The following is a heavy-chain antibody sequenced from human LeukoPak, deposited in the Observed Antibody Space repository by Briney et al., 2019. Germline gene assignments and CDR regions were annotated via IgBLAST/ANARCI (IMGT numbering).Heavy chain of an antibody. D-gene: IGHD3-22*01. V-gene: IGHV3-21*01. CDR1: GFTFSSYS. Sequence: GGSLRLSCAASGFTFSSYSMNWVRQAPGKGLEWVSSISSSSSYISYADSVKGRFTISRDNAKNSLYLQMNSLRAEDTAVYYCAREKDYDSSFDYWGQGTLVTVSS. CDR3: AREKDYDSSFDY. J-gene: IGHJ4*02. CDR2: ISSSSSYI.